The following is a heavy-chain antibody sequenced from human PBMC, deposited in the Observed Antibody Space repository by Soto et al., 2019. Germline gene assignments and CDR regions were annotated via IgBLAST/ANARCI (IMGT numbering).Heavy chain of an antibody. CDR3: ASRYYYGSGSYLYYFAY. Sequence: QVQLVQSGAEVKKPGSSVKVSCKASGGTFSSYTISWVRQAPGQGRECMGRIIPILGIANYAQKFQGRVTITTNKSPRTAYMELRSLGSEDTAVYYCASRYYYGSGSYLYYFAYWGQGTLVTVSS. V-gene: IGHV1-69*02. J-gene: IGHJ4*02. CDR1: GGTFSSYT. CDR2: IIPILGIA. D-gene: IGHD3-10*01.